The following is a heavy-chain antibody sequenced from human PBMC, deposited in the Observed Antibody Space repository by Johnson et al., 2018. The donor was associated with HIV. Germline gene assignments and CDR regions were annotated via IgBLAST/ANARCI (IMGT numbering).Heavy chain of an antibody. J-gene: IGHJ3*02. D-gene: IGHD6-25*01. CDR2: IRYDGSNK. Sequence: QVQLVESGGGVVQPGGSLRLSCAASGFTFSSYGMHWVRQAPGKGLEWVAFIRYDGSNKYYADSVKGRFTISRDNSKNTLYLQMNRLRAEDTAVYYCATEAADDAFDIWGQGTMVTVSS. CDR3: ATEAADDAFDI. V-gene: IGHV3-30*02. CDR1: GFTFSSYG.